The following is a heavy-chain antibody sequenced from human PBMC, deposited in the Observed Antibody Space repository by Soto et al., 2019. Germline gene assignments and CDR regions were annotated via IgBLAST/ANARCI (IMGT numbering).Heavy chain of an antibody. J-gene: IGHJ6*02. CDR2: FSGSGGST. V-gene: IGHV3-23*01. D-gene: IGHD2-8*01. Sequence: EVQLLESGGGLVQPGGSLRLSCAAAGFTFSNYALTWVRQSPGKGLEWVSTFSGSGGSTYYADSVRGRFTISRDNSKNTLFLQMNSLRVEDTAIYYCARDCTGATCPCLDVWGQGTTVSVSS. CDR1: GFTFSNYA. CDR3: ARDCTGATCPCLDV.